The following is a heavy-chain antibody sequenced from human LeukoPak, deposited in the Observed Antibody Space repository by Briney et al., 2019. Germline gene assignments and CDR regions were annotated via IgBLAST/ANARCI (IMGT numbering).Heavy chain of an antibody. V-gene: IGHV3-30-3*01. CDR2: ISYDGSNK. D-gene: IGHD2-2*02. CDR1: GFTFSSYA. CDR3: ARDRYCSSTSCYTADY. Sequence: GGSLRLSCAASGFTFSSYAMHWVRQAPGKGLEWVAVISYDGSNKYYADSVKGRFTISRDNSKNTLCLQMNSLRAEDTAVYYCARDRYCSSTSCYTADYWGQGTLVTVSS. J-gene: IGHJ4*02.